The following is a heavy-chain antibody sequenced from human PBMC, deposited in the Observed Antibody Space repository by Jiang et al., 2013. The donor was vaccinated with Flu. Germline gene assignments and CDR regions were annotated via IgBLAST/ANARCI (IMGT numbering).Heavy chain of an antibody. V-gene: IGHV7-4-1*02. Sequence: QSGSELKKPGASVKVSCKASGYSFTTYGMNWVRQAPGQGLEWMGWINTNTGNPTYAQGFTGRFVFSLDTPVSTAYLQISSLKAEDTAVYYCARLGYCSSTSCYAVNNWFDPWGQGTLVTVSS. CDR1: GYSFTTYG. J-gene: IGHJ5*02. CDR2: INTNTGNP. D-gene: IGHD2-2*01. CDR3: ARLGYCSSTSCYAVNNWFDP.